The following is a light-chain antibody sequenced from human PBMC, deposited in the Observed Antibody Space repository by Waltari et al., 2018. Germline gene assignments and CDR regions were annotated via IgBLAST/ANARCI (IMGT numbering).Light chain of an antibody. CDR1: SGDIGTYDH. V-gene: IGLV2-8*01. CDR3: SSYAGNYTYV. CDR2: AVT. Sequence: QSALTQPPSASGSPGQSVTISCTGTSGDIGTYDHVPWYQQHPGKAPKVIVYAVTKRPSGGPDRFSGSKSGDTAFLTVSGLQAEDEADYYCSSYAGNYTYVFGTGTEVTVL. J-gene: IGLJ1*01.